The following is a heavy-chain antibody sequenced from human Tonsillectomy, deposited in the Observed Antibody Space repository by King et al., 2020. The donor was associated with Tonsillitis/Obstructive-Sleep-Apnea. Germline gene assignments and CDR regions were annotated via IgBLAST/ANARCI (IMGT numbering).Heavy chain of an antibody. CDR1: GFTFSSYA. D-gene: IGHD3-10*01. J-gene: IGHJ4*02. Sequence: VQLVESGGGLVQPGGSLRLSCAASGFTFSSYAMSWVRRAPGKGLEWVSGISGSGGSTYYADSVKGRFTISRDNSKNTLHLQMNSLRAEDTAVYYCAKALWFGELLPFDYWGQGTLVTVSS. CDR3: AKALWFGELLPFDY. V-gene: IGHV3-23*04. CDR2: ISGSGGST.